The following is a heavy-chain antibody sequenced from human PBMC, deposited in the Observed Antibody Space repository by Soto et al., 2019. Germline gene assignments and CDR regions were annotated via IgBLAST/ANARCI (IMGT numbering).Heavy chain of an antibody. D-gene: IGHD6-19*01. CDR1: GGSISSYY. V-gene: IGHV4-59*01. J-gene: IGHJ4*02. Sequence: PSETLSLTCTVSGGSISSYYWSWIRQPPGKGLEWIGYIYYSGSTNYNPSLKSRVTISVDTSKNQFSLKLSSVTAADTAVYYCARENGSGSGWRGYFDYWGQGTQVTVSS. CDR2: IYYSGST. CDR3: ARENGSGSGWRGYFDY.